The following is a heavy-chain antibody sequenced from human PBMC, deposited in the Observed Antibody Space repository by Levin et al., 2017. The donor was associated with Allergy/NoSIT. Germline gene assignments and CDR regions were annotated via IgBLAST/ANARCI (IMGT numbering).Heavy chain of an antibody. CDR1: GDSITKNDYL. D-gene: IGHD3-22*01. CDR2: ISYSGST. CDR3: ARHSTPTTTRRQYPFVGMFYYDRNGLPHRAHPRDSGFESRRRNRNSGFDP. J-gene: IGHJ5*02. V-gene: IGHV4-39*01. Sequence: PSETLSLMCSVSGDSITKNDYLWAWIRQSPGKGLEWIGSISYSGSTFANPSLKSRLTISVDVSNNHFSLGLAAVTAADAAVYFCARHSTPTTTRRQYPFVGMFYYDRNGLPHRAHPRDSGFESRRRNRNSGFDPWGQGILVTVAS.